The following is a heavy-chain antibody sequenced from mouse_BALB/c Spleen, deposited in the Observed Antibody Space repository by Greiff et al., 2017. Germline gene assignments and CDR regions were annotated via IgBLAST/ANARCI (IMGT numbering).Heavy chain of an antibody. D-gene: IGHD2-4*01. CDR3: TRDDDYDGIAY. Sequence: EVKLMESGGGLVKPGGSLKLSCAASGFAFSSYTMSWVRQTPEKRLEWVATISSGGSYTYYPDSVKGRFTISRDNAKNTLYLQMSSLKSEDTAMYYCTRDDDYDGIAYWGQGTLVTVSA. CDR1: GFAFSSYT. J-gene: IGHJ3*01. CDR2: ISSGGSYT. V-gene: IGHV5-6-4*01.